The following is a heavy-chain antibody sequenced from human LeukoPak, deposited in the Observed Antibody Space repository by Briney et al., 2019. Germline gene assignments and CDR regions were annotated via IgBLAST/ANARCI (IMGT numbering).Heavy chain of an antibody. Sequence: ASVKVSCRASGYTFTNYGVDWVRQAPGQGLEWMGWISVYSGNTKYAHNLQGRVTMTTDTSTSTAYMELRSLRSDDTAVYYCARGRKFLIAAALHWFDPWGQGTLVTVSS. CDR1: GYTFTNYG. CDR3: ARGRKFLIAAALHWFDP. J-gene: IGHJ5*02. V-gene: IGHV1-18*01. CDR2: ISVYSGNT. D-gene: IGHD6-13*01.